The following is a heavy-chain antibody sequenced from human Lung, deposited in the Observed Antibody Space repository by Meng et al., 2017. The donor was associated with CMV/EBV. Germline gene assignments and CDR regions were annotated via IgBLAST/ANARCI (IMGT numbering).Heavy chain of an antibody. V-gene: IGHV3-48*04. D-gene: IGHD2-2*01. CDR1: GITFSSYS. J-gene: IGHJ6*04. CDR3: ARACSSTSCLAAYYYYGMDV. CDR2: ISISSSTI. Sequence: GSSXKISCAASGITFSSYSMNWVRPAPGKGLEWVSYISISSSTIYYADSVKGRFTISRNNAKNSLYLQMNSLRAGDTAVYYCARACSSTSCLAAYYYYGMDVWDGATTITVSS.